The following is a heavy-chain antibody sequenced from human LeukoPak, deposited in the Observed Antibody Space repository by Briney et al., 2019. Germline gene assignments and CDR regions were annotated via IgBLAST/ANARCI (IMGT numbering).Heavy chain of an antibody. V-gene: IGHV3-20*04. CDR1: GFTFDDYG. CDR2: INWNGGST. D-gene: IGHD6-13*01. CDR3: ARDPLSSSSGYWFDP. J-gene: IGHJ5*02. Sequence: PGGSLRLSCAASGFTFDDYGMSWVRQAPGKGLEWVSGINWNGGSTGYADSVKGRFTISRDNAKNSLYLQMNSLRAEDTALYYCARDPLSSSSGYWFDPWGQGTLVTASS.